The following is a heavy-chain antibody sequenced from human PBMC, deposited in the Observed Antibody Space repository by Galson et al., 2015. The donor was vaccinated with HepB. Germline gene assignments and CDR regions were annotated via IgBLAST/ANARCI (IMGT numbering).Heavy chain of an antibody. CDR2: IYYSGST. V-gene: IGHV4-59*01. CDR3: ARGGDSYGWRGYAD. J-gene: IGHJ4*02. D-gene: IGHD5-18*01. CDR1: GGSISSYY. Sequence: ETLSLTCTVSGGSISSYYWSWIRQPPAKGLEWIGYIYYSGSTNYNPSLKSRVTISVDTSKNQFSLKLSSVTAADTAVYYCARGGDSYGWRGYADWGQGTLVTVSS.